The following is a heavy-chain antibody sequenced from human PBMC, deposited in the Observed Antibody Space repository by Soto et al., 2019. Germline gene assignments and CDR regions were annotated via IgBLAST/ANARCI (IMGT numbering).Heavy chain of an antibody. CDR2: IYYSGST. V-gene: IGHV4-30-4*01. CDR1: GGYSIGWDDY. D-gene: IGHD6-19*01. J-gene: IGHJ4*02. Sequence: PLETLCLTWPVSGGYSIGWDDYWSWHRQPPGKGLEWIWYIYYSGSTYYNPSLQSRVNIPVDTSKHQFSLKLSSLTAADTDVYYCRSDRRPVAYYLDYWGKGPLVPVSS. CDR3: RSDRRPVAYYLDY.